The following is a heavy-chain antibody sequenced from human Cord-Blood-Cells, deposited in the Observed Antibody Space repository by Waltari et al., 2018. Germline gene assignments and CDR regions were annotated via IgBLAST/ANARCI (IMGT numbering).Heavy chain of an antibody. J-gene: IGHJ4*02. CDR1: GFTFSGPA. V-gene: IGHV3-73*02. CDR3: LGDYYGSGSPDY. CDR2: IRSKANSYAT. Sequence: EVQLVESGGGLVQPGGSLKLSCAASGFTFSGPAMHWVRQASGKGLEWVGRIRSKANSYATAYAASVKGRFTISRDDSKNTAYLQMNSLKTEDTAVYYCLGDYYGSGSPDYWGQGTLVTVSS. D-gene: IGHD3-10*01.